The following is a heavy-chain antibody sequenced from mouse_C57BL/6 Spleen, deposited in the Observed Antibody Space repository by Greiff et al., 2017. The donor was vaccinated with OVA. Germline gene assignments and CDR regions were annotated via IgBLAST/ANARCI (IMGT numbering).Heavy chain of an antibody. CDR3: TRGGYYGNYFDY. CDR2: IDPETGGT. J-gene: IGHJ2*01. Sequence: VKLMESGAELVRPGASVTLSCKASGYTFTDYEMHWVKQTPVHGLEWIGAIDPETGGTAYNQKFKGKAILTADKSSSTAYMELRSLTSEDSAVYYCTRGGYYGNYFDYWGQGTTLTVSA. V-gene: IGHV1-15*01. D-gene: IGHD2-1*01. CDR1: GYTFTDYE.